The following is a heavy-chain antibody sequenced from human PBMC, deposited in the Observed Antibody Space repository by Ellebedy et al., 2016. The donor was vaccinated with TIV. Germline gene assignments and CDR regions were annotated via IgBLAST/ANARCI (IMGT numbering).Heavy chain of an antibody. J-gene: IGHJ4*02. Sequence: SGPTLVKPTQTLTLTCTFSGFSLSTSGVGVGWLRQPPGKALEWLAFAYWDDDNRYNPFLRSRLTVTKDTSKSQVVLTLTNLDPVDTATYFCVHRTTVTSVDYWGQGTLVTVSS. CDR2: AYWDDDN. CDR1: GFSLSTSGVG. D-gene: IGHD4-11*01. V-gene: IGHV2-5*02. CDR3: VHRTTVTSVDY.